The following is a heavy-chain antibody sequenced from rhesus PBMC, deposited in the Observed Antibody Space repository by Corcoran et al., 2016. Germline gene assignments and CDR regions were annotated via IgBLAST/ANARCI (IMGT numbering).Heavy chain of an antibody. J-gene: IGHJ4*01. CDR1: GYSISSGYY. D-gene: IGHD1-44*02. Sequence: QVQLQESGPGLVKPSETLSLTCAVSGYSISSGYYWGWIRPPPGKGLEYIGYISGSSGSTYYNPSLKSRVTISKDTSKNQLSLKLSSVTAADTAVYYCARQGGRFFDYWGQGVLVTVSS. CDR3: ARQGGRFFDY. CDR2: ISGSSGST. V-gene: IGHV4-99*01.